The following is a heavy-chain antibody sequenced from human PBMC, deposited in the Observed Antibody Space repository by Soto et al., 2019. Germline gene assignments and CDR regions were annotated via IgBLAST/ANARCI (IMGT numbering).Heavy chain of an antibody. CDR2: IKSKTDGGTT. J-gene: IGHJ4*02. Sequence: GGSLRLSCAASGFTFSNAWMSWVRQAPGKGLEWVGRIKSKTDGGTTDYAAPVKGRFTISRDDSKHTLYLQMNSLKTEDTAVYYCTTVPWELPNFDYWGQGTLVTVSS. CDR1: GFTFSNAW. CDR3: TTVPWELPNFDY. D-gene: IGHD1-26*01. V-gene: IGHV3-15*01.